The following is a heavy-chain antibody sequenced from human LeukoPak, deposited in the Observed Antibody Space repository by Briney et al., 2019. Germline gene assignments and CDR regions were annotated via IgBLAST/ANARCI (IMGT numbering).Heavy chain of an antibody. CDR3: ARADHFGYEPNWYFTL. CDR1: GYTFTGYY. J-gene: IGHJ2*01. D-gene: IGHD3-22*01. Sequence: ASVKVSCKASGYTFTGYYMHWVRQAPGQGLEWMGRISPNSGGTNYAQKFQGRVTMTRDTSISTAYMELSSLKSDDTAVYYCARADHFGYEPNWYFTLWGRCTLVTVSS. CDR2: ISPNSGGT. V-gene: IGHV1-2*06.